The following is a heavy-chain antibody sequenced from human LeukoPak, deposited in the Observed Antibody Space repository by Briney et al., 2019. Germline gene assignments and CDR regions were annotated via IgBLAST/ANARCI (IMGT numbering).Heavy chain of an antibody. CDR3: ARDGSTSPGNPFFDY. D-gene: IGHD5/OR15-5a*01. CDR2: ISSGDITI. V-gene: IGHV3-48*03. CDR1: GFPFSTYE. Sequence: GGSLRLSCAASGFPFSTYEMNWVRQAPGKGLEWVSYISSGDITIYYADSVKGRFTISRDNAKNSLYLQMNSLRVEDTAVYYCARDGSTSPGNPFFDYWGQGTLVTVSS. J-gene: IGHJ4*02.